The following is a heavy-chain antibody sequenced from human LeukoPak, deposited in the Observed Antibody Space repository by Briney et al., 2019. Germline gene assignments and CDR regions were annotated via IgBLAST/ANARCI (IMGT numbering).Heavy chain of an antibody. CDR2: IHYSGST. CDR3: ARVRCSGGSCPYYYYYYYMDV. V-gene: IGHV4-39*07. J-gene: IGHJ6*03. D-gene: IGHD2-15*01. CDR1: GGSISSSGYY. Sequence: SETLSLTCTVSGGSISSSGYYWAWIRQPPGKGLEWIGSIHYSGSTYYNPSLQSRVTISIDTSKNQFSLKLRFVTAADTAVYYCARVRCSGGSCPYYYYYYYMDVWGKGTTVTVSS.